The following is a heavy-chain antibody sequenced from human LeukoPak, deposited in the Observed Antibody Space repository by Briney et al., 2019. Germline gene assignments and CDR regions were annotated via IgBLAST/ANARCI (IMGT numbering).Heavy chain of an antibody. CDR3: VRGLNWFDP. J-gene: IGHJ5*02. D-gene: IGHD3-10*01. V-gene: IGHV4-39*01. CDR2: IYYSGST. Sequence: YPSETLSLTCTVSGGSISSDSYYWGWIRQPPGKGLQWIGCIYYSGSTYYNPSLKSRVTISVDTSKNQFSLKLSSVTAADTAVYYAVRGLNWFDPWGQGTLVTVSS. CDR1: GGSISSDSYY.